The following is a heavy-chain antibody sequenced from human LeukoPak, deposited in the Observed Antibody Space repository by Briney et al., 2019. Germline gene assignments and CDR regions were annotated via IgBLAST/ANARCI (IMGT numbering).Heavy chain of an antibody. CDR3: ARGVLPGAIEWSLDY. CDR2: IKQDGSEK. J-gene: IGHJ4*02. Sequence: GGSLRLSCAASGFSFSNYWMSWVRQAPGKGLEWVANIKQDGSEKFYVGSVRGRFTISRDNAKNSLYLQMNSLRAEDTAVYYCARGVLPGAIEWSLDYWGQGTLVTVSS. V-gene: IGHV3-7*01. D-gene: IGHD2-2*02. CDR1: GFSFSNYW.